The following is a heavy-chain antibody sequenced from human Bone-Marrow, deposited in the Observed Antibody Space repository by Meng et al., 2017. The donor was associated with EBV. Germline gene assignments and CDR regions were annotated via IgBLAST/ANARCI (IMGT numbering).Heavy chain of an antibody. CDR1: GYTFTGYY. V-gene: IGHV1-2*06. Sequence: QVQLVQSGAEVKTPGDSWQVSCKASGYTFTGYYMHWVRQAPGQGLEWMGRINPNSGGTNYAQKFQGRVTMTRDTSISTAYMELSRLRSDDTAVYYCARGDSSTSHNWFDPWGQGTLVTVAS. CDR3: ARGDSSTSHNWFDP. CDR2: INPNSGGT. D-gene: IGHD2-2*01. J-gene: IGHJ5*02.